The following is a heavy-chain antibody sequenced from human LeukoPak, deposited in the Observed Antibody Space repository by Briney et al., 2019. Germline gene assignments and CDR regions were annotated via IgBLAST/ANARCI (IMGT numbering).Heavy chain of an antibody. V-gene: IGHV4-31*03. CDR3: ARDSPYRGGDCHSIGAFDI. CDR1: GGSISSGGYY. J-gene: IGHJ3*02. D-gene: IGHD2-21*01. CDR2: IYYSGST. Sequence: SQTLSLTCTVSGGSISSGGYYWSWIRQHPGKGLEWIGYIYYSGSTYYNPSLKSRVTISVDTSKNQFSLKLSSVTAADTAVYYCARDSPYRGGDCHSIGAFDIWGQGTMVTVSS.